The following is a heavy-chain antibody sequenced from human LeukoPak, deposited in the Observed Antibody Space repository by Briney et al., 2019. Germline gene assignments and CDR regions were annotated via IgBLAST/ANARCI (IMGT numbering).Heavy chain of an antibody. V-gene: IGHV3-11*04. Sequence: GGSLRLSCAASAFTFSDYYMSWIRQAPGKGLAWISYISSTSSTMYYADSVKGRFTISRDNAKSSLYLQMNSLRAEDTAVYYCARITVDYYYYLDVWGKGTTVTISS. D-gene: IGHD4-23*01. CDR1: AFTFSDYY. CDR2: ISSTSSTM. CDR3: ARITVDYYYYLDV. J-gene: IGHJ6*03.